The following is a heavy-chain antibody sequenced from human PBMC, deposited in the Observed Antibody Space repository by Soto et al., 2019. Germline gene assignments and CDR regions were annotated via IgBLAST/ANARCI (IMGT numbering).Heavy chain of an antibody. V-gene: IGHV3-33*01. D-gene: IGHD5-12*01. Sequence: QVQLVESGGGVVQPGRSLRLSCAASGFTFSSYGMHWVRQAPGKGLEWVAVIWYDGSNKYYADSVKGRFTISRDNSKNTLYLQMNSLRAEDTGVYYYARGGDGYNFPLLDYWGQGTLVTVSS. CDR1: GFTFSSYG. CDR2: IWYDGSNK. J-gene: IGHJ4*02. CDR3: ARGGDGYNFPLLDY.